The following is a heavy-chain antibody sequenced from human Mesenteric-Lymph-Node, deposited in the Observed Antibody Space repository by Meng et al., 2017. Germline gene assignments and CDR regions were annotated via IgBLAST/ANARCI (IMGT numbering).Heavy chain of an antibody. Sequence: GGSLRLSCAASGFTFSSYEMNWVRQAPGKGLQWVSYISSSGSTIYYADSVRGRFTVSRDNAKNSLYLQMNSLRAEDTAVYYCARAPSAGAAAAYVPDYWGQGTLVTVSS. D-gene: IGHD6-13*01. J-gene: IGHJ4*02. CDR1: GFTFSSYE. CDR3: ARAPSAGAAAAYVPDY. CDR2: ISSSGSTI. V-gene: IGHV3-48*03.